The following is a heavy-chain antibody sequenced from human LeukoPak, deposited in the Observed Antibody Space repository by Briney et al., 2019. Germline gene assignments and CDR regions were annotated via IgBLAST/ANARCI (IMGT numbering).Heavy chain of an antibody. CDR1: GASLRSSSYY. J-gene: IGHJ5*02. CDR3: ARGGYYGSGNDFRFDP. D-gene: IGHD3-10*01. V-gene: IGHV4-39*07. CDR2: IFYSGST. Sequence: SETLPLTCTVSGASLRSSSYYWGWLRQPPGKGLEWLGSIFYSGSTYYNPSLKGRVTISVDTSKNQFSLKLSSVTPADTAVYYCARGGYYGSGNDFRFDPWGQGTLVTVSS.